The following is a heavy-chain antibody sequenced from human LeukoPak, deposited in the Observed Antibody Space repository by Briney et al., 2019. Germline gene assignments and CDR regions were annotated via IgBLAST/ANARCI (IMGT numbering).Heavy chain of an antibody. CDR3: ARVNRKMVRVIVTAFDV. J-gene: IGHJ3*01. Sequence: GRSLRLSCASSGFTFSLDSMNWVRQAPGKGLEWLSSISNSGDYIKYADSVTGRFTVSRDNAKNSVSLQMNSLRAEDTAVYYCARVNRKMVRVIVTAFDVWGQGTMVTVSS. CDR2: ISNSGDYI. V-gene: IGHV3-21*01. D-gene: IGHD3-10*01. CDR1: GFTFSLDS.